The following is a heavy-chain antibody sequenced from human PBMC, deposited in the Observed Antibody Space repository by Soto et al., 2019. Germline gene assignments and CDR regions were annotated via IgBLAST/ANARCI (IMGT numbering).Heavy chain of an antibody. Sequence: PWETLSLTCAVSGYSISSGYYWGWIRQPPGKGLEWIGSIYHSGSTYYNPSLKSRVTISVDTSKNQFSLKLSSVTAADTAVYYCASVSDYYDSSGYPRFDYWGQGTLVTVS. D-gene: IGHD3-22*01. V-gene: IGHV4-38-2*01. CDR2: IYHSGST. J-gene: IGHJ4*02. CDR1: GYSISSGYY. CDR3: ASVSDYYDSSGYPRFDY.